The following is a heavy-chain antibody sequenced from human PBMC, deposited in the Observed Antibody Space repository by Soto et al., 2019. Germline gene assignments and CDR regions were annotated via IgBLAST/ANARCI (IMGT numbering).Heavy chain of an antibody. CDR2: INPSGGSA. V-gene: IGHV1-46*01. CDR3: ARVRSSGWFDY. J-gene: IGHJ4*02. D-gene: IGHD6-19*01. Sequence: ASVKVSCKASGYTFTSYYMHWVRQAPGQGLEWMGIINPSGGSASYAQKFQGRVTMTRDTSTSTVYMELSSLRSEDTAVYYCARVRSSGWFDYWGQGTLVTVSS. CDR1: GYTFTSYY.